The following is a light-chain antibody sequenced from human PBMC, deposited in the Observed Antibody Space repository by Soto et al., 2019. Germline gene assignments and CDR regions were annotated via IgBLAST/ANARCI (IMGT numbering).Light chain of an antibody. Sequence: DIQMTQSPSTLSASVGDRVTITCRASQSVSSWVAWYQQKPGKAPQLLIYDASNLQSGGSSGFSGTGSGTEFNLTIHSLQPDDFATYYCQQYNSDSRTFGQGTKVEIK. J-gene: IGKJ1*01. CDR2: DAS. V-gene: IGKV1-5*01. CDR3: QQYNSDSRT. CDR1: QSVSSW.